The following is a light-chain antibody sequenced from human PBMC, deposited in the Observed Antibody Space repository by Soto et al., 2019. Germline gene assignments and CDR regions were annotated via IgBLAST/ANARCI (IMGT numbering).Light chain of an antibody. CDR1: ESISRW. CDR2: KAS. V-gene: IGKV1-5*03. Sequence: DIQMTQSPSTLSASVGDRVTITCRASESISRWLAWYQQKPGKAPQLLIFKASDLQSGVPSRFSGSGSGSGTEFTLTISSLQLSYFATSYYQQYNNYPWTFGLGTNVETK. CDR3: QQYNNYPWT. J-gene: IGKJ1*01.